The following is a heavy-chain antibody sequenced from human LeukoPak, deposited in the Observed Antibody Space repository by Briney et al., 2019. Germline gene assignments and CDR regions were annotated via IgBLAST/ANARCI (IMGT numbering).Heavy chain of an antibody. J-gene: IGHJ4*02. CDR2: TYSGGIT. CDR3: ARGSEGHCSGGGCSLSY. D-gene: IGHD2-15*01. V-gene: IGHV3-66*01. Sequence: GGSLRLSCAASGFTVRSNYMTWVRQAPGKGLEWVAVTYSGGITYYADSVKGRFTVSRDNSKNTLYLQMNSLRAEDTAVYYCARGSEGHCSGGGCSLSYWGQGTLVTVSS. CDR1: GFTVRSNY.